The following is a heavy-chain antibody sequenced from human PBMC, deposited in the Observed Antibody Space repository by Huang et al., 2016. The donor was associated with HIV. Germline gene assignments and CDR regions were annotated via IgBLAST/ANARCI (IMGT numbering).Heavy chain of an antibody. CDR2: SIPICDTA. CDR1: GGTFSSYA. J-gene: IGHJ4*02. D-gene: IGHD3-22*01. Sequence: QVQLVQSGAEVKKPGSSVKVSCKASGGTFSSYAFSWVRQAPGQGLEWMGGSIPICDTANDAQKFQGRVTITADESTSTAYMELSSLRSEDTAVYYCARARGYYDSSVSYYFDYWGQGTLVTVSS. CDR3: ARARGYYDSSVSYYFDY. V-gene: IGHV1-69*13.